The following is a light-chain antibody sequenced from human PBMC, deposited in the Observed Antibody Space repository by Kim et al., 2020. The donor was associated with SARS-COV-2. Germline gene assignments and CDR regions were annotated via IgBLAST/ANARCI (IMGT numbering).Light chain of an antibody. CDR1: QRVADR. Sequence: LSPGERATLSCRDSQRVADRLGWYQQRPGQAPRLLIHDAYNRASGIPARFSGSRSGTEFTLTISSLEPEDFAVYYCQQRFDWPLTFGGGTKVDIK. CDR3: QQRFDWPLT. CDR2: DAY. V-gene: IGKV3-11*01. J-gene: IGKJ4*01.